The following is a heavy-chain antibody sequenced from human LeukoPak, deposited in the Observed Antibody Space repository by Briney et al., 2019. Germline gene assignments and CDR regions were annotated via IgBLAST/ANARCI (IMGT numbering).Heavy chain of an antibody. CDR2: LSSSGLST. Sequence: PGGSLRLSCAGSGFSFNNYAMYWVRQAPGKGLEWVSALSSSGLSTYYADPVKGRFTISRDNSKKTLYLQMNSLRVEDTAVYHCVKDPYSSGWYGGNAFDLWGQGTMVTVSS. V-gene: IGHV3-23*01. CDR3: VKDPYSSGWYGGNAFDL. J-gene: IGHJ3*01. D-gene: IGHD6-19*01. CDR1: GFSFNNYA.